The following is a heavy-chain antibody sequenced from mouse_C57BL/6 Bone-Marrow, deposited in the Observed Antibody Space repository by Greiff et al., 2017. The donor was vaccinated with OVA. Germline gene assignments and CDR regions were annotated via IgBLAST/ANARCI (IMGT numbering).Heavy chain of an antibody. CDR1: GYTFTSYW. CDR2: IDPSDSET. Sequence: QVQLQQPGAELVRPGSSVKLSCKASGYTFTSYWMHWVKQRPIQGLEWIGNIDPSDSETHYNQKFKGKAILTADKSSSTAYMELRSLTSEDSAVYYCTRSPYYDYLFAYWGQGTLVTVSA. D-gene: IGHD2-4*01. CDR3: TRSPYYDYLFAY. V-gene: IGHV1-52*01. J-gene: IGHJ3*01.